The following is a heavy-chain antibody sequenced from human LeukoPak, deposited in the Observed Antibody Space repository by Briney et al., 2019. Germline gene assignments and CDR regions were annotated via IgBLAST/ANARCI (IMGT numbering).Heavy chain of an antibody. CDR2: INPNSGGT. Sequence: ASVKVSCKASGYTFTGYYMHWVRQAPGQGPEWMGWINPNSGGTNYAQKFQGRVTMTRDTSISTAYMELSRLRSDDTAVYYCARWGTGPSGYFDYWGQGTLVTVSS. D-gene: IGHD3-16*01. J-gene: IGHJ4*02. V-gene: IGHV1-2*02. CDR3: ARWGTGPSGYFDY. CDR1: GYTFTGYY.